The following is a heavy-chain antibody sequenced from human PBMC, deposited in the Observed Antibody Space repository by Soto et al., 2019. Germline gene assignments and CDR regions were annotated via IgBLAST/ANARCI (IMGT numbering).Heavy chain of an antibody. Sequence: PSETLSLTCTVSGGSISSYYWSWIRQPPDKGLEWIGHIYYSGSTNYNPSLKSRVTISVDTSKNQFSLNLRSVTAADTAVYYCARAPEAMRLDYWGLGTLVTVSS. D-gene: IGHD2-2*01. J-gene: IGHJ4*02. CDR3: ARAPEAMRLDY. V-gene: IGHV4-59*01. CDR1: GGSISSYY. CDR2: IYYSGST.